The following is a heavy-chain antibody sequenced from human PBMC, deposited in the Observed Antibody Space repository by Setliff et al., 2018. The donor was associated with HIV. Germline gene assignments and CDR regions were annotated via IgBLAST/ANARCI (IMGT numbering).Heavy chain of an antibody. V-gene: IGHV1-69*05. J-gene: IGHJ4*02. CDR2: MTIIGTP. CDR3: ARVVLAPGPPYFDY. D-gene: IGHD3-16*01. Sequence: ASVKVSCKAPGGTFSTYGITWVRQAPGQGLEWMGMTIIGTPNYAQEFQGRVTITTDEAANTAYMQLRNLKFGDTATYYCARVVLAPGPPYFDYWGQGTLVTVSS. CDR1: GGTFSTYG.